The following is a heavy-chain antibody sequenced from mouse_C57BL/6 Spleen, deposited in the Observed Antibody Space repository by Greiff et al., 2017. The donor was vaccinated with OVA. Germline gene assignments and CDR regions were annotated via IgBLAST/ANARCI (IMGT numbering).Heavy chain of an antibody. CDR1: GYTFTSYT. Sequence: VQLQQSGAELARPGASVKMSCKASGYTFTSYTMHWVKQRPGQGLEWIGYINPSSGYTKYNQKFKDKATLTADKSSSTAYMQLSSLTSEDSAVYYCARYGYAGYFDFWGTGTTVTVSS. V-gene: IGHV1-4*01. D-gene: IGHD2-2*01. CDR3: ARYGYAGYFDF. J-gene: IGHJ1*03. CDR2: INPSSGYT.